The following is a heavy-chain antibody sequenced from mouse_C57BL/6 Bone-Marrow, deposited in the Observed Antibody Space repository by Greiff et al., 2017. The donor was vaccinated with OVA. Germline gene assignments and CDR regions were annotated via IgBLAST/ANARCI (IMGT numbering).Heavy chain of an antibody. D-gene: IGHD1-1*01. V-gene: IGHV5-17*01. CDR3: AMITTVVAPDWYFDV. J-gene: IGHJ1*03. CDR1: GFTFSDYG. Sequence: EVMLVESGGGLVKPGGSLKLSCAASGFTFSDYGMHWVRQAPEKGLEWVAYISSGSSTIYYADKGKGRFTISRDNAKNTLFLQITSLSSEDTAMYYCAMITTVVAPDWYFDVWGTGTTVTVSS. CDR2: ISSGSSTI.